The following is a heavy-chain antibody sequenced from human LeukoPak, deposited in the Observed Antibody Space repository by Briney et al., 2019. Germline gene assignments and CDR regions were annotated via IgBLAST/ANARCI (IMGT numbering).Heavy chain of an antibody. J-gene: IGHJ3*02. V-gene: IGHV4-39*07. Sequence: SETLSLTCPVSGGSISSSTSFLGWIRQPPGKVLEWLGSISYSGYTYYNPSLKSLVTISVDTSKNLLSLKLSSVTAADTAVYYCAREAARTSYYYDIRATAFDIWGQGTRVTVSS. CDR2: ISYSGYT. CDR1: GGSISSSTSF. CDR3: AREAARTSYYYDIRATAFDI. D-gene: IGHD3-22*01.